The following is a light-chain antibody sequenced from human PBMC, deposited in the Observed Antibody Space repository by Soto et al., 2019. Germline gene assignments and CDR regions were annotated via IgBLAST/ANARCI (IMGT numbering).Light chain of an antibody. CDR3: QQYVDSPET. J-gene: IGKJ4*01. V-gene: IGKV3-20*01. Sequence: EIVLTQSPGTLSLSPGERATLSCRASQTINNYVAWYQQKPGQAPRVLIYDSSIRATGVPDRFRGSGSGTDFTLTISRLEPEDFALYYCQQYVDSPETFGGGTKVEIK. CDR2: DSS. CDR1: QTINNY.